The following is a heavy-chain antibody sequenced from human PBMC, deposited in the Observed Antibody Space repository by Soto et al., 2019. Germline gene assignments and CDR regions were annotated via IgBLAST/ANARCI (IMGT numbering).Heavy chain of an antibody. Sequence: ASVKVSCKASGYTFTSYGISWVRQAPGQGLERMGWISAYNGNTNYAQKLQGRVTMTTDTSTSTAYMELRSLRSDDTAVYYCAGHYTSAWYXDYWGQGTLVTVSS. J-gene: IGHJ4*02. CDR2: ISAYNGNT. V-gene: IGHV1-18*01. D-gene: IGHD6-19*01. CDR3: AGHYTSAWYXDY. CDR1: GYTFTSYG.